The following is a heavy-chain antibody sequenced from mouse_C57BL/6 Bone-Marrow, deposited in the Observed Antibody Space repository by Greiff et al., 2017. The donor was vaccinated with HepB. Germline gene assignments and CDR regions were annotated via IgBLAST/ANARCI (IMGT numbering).Heavy chain of an antibody. J-gene: IGHJ1*03. CDR1: GFTFSDYY. Sequence: DVMLVESGGGLVQPGGSLKLSCAASGFTFSDYYMYWVRQTPEKRLEWVAYISNGGGSTYYQDTVKRRFTISRDNAKNTLYMQMSRLKSEDTAMYYCARHLQPHCCFDVWGTGTTVTVSS. V-gene: IGHV5-12*01. D-gene: IGHD6-1*01. CDR2: ISNGGGST. CDR3: ARHLQPHCCFDV.